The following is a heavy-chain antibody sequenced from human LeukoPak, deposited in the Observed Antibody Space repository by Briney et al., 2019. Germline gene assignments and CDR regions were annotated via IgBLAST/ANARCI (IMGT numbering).Heavy chain of an antibody. CDR1: GYTLTELS. J-gene: IGHJ3*02. CDR2: FDPEDGET. D-gene: IGHD2-2*02. Sequence: ASVKVSCKVSGYTLTELSMHWVRQAPGKGLEWMGGFDPEDGETIYAQKFQGRVTMTEDTSTDTAYMELSSLRSEDTAVYYCATIPKRRGAFDIWGQGTMVTVSS. CDR3: ATIPKRRGAFDI. V-gene: IGHV1-24*01.